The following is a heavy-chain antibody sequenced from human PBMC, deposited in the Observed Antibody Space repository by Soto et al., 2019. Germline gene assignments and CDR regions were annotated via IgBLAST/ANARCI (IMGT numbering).Heavy chain of an antibody. CDR2: INHSGST. CDR3: ARVDGSSWAYNWFDP. CDR1: GGSFSGYY. V-gene: IGHV4-34*01. D-gene: IGHD6-13*01. J-gene: IGHJ5*02. Sequence: SETLSLTCAVYGGSFSGYYWSWIRQPPGKGLEWIGEINHSGSTNYNPSLKGRVTISVDTSKNQFSLKLSSVTAADTAVYYCARVDGSSWAYNWFDPWGQGTLVTVSS.